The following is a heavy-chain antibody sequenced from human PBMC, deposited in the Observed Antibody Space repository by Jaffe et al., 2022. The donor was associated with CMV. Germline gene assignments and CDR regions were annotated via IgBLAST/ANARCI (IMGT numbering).Heavy chain of an antibody. CDR2: MRSQHDGGTT. CDR3: ATHPGDN. CDR1: GFSFTSAW. J-gene: IGHJ4*02. V-gene: IGHV3-15*05. D-gene: IGHD3-16*01. Sequence: VQLVESGGGFVKPGGSLRLSCSASGFSFTSAWMTWVRQAPGGGLEWVGHMRSQHDGGTTDYAASVKGRFTISRDDSQSTLYLQMNSLRSEDAGTYYCATHPGDNWGRGTLVIVSS.